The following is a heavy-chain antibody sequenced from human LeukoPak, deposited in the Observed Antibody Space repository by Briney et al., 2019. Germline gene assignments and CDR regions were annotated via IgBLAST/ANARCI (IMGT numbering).Heavy chain of an antibody. CDR3: CAGSGSYIY. D-gene: IGHD3-10*01. V-gene: IGHV3-7*02. CDR1: GFTFSSYW. Sequence: GGSLRLSCGASGFTFSSYWMNWVRQAPGKGLEWVANIKQDGSERYSVDSLKGRFTISRDNAKNSLYLQMNSLRADDAAVYYCCAGSGSYIYWGQGTLVSVSS. J-gene: IGHJ4*02. CDR2: IKQDGSER.